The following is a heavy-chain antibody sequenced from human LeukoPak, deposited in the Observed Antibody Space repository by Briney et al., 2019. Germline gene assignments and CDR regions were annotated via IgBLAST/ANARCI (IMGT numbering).Heavy chain of an antibody. J-gene: IGHJ4*02. Sequence: SETLSLTCLVSGEPISSYYWSWIRQAPGRGPEYIGNVYYNGNTNYNPSLKSRVAISIDTSKNQFSLKLRSVSAADTAVYYCARSPLIPSGWLGFDYWGQGTLVTVSS. CDR3: ARSPLIPSGWLGFDY. D-gene: IGHD6-19*01. CDR2: VYYNGNT. V-gene: IGHV4-59*01. CDR1: GEPISSYY.